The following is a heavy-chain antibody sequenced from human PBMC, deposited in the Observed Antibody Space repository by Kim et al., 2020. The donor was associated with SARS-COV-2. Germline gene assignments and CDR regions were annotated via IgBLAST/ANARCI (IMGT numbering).Heavy chain of an antibody. V-gene: IGHV3-7*01. J-gene: IGHJ5*02. CDR2: SEK. CDR3: ARDIRGTWFDP. D-gene: IGHD3-16*01. Sequence: SEKSYIDSGKGRITISRDTAKNLMYLQMSGLRAEDTAVYYCARDIRGTWFDPWGQGTLVTVSS.